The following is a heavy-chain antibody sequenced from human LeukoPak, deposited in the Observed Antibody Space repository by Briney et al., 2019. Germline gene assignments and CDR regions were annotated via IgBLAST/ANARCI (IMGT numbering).Heavy chain of an antibody. J-gene: IGHJ6*02. Sequence: SETLSLTCTVSGGSLSSYYWSCIRQPPGKGLEWIGYIYYSGSTNYNPSLKSRVTISVDTSKNQFSLTLSSVTAADTAVYYCARYGPGGMDVWGQGTTVTVSS. CDR1: GGSLSSYY. V-gene: IGHV4-59*08. D-gene: IGHD3-10*01. CDR3: ARYGPGGMDV. CDR2: IYYSGST.